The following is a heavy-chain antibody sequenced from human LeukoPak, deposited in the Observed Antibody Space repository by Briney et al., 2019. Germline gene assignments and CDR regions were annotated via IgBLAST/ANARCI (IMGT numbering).Heavy chain of an antibody. CDR1: GGSISSYY. CDR2: IYFSGST. V-gene: IGHV4-59*01. Sequence: SSETLSLTCTVSGGSISSYYWSWIRQPPGKGLEWIGYIYFSGSTNYNPSLKSRVTISVDTSKNQFSLKLSSVTAADTAVYYCAREEAGHFDYWGQGTLVTVSS. J-gene: IGHJ4*02. CDR3: AREEAGHFDY. D-gene: IGHD6-19*01.